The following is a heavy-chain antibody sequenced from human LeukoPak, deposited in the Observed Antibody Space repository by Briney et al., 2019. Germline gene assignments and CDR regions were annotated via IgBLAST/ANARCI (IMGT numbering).Heavy chain of an antibody. J-gene: IGHJ4*02. Sequence: PGGSLRLSCAASGFTFSSYSMNWVRQAPGKGLEWVSSISSSSSYIYYADSVKGRFTISRDNAKNSLYLQMNSLRDEDTAVYYCARRFGGVIVNDYWGQGTLVTVSS. D-gene: IGHD3-16*02. V-gene: IGHV3-21*01. CDR1: GFTFSSYS. CDR3: ARRFGGVIVNDY. CDR2: ISSSSSYI.